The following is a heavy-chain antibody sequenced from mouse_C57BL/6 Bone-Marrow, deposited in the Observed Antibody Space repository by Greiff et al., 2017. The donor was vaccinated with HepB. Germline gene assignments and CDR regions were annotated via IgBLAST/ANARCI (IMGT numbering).Heavy chain of an antibody. V-gene: IGHV1-82*01. CDR1: GYAFSSSW. Sequence: QVQLQQSGPELVKPGASVKISCKASGYAFSSSWMNWVKQRPGKGLEWIGRIYPGDGDTNYNGKFKGKATLTADKSSSTAYMQLSSLTSEDSAVYFCARDTTVVDWYFDVWGTGTTVTVSS. CDR2: IYPGDGDT. D-gene: IGHD1-1*01. CDR3: ARDTTVVDWYFDV. J-gene: IGHJ1*03.